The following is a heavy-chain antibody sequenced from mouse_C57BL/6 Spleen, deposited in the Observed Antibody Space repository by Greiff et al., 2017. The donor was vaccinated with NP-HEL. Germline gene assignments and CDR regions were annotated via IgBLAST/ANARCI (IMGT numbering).Heavy chain of an antibody. D-gene: IGHD2-4*01. Sequence: QVQLQQPGAELVRPGSSVKLSCKASGYTFTSYWMHWVKQRPIQGLEWIGNIDPSDSETHYNQKFKDKATLTVDKSSSTAYMQLSSRTSEDSAVYYCARKRNDYDVDYAMDYWGQGTSVTVSS. V-gene: IGHV1-52*01. CDR1: GYTFTSYW. CDR2: IDPSDSET. CDR3: ARKRNDYDVDYAMDY. J-gene: IGHJ4*01.